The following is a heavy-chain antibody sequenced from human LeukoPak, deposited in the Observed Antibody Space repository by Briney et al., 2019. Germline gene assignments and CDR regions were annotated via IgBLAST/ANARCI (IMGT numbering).Heavy chain of an antibody. CDR3: AREAGRVGSYFPYYFGY. J-gene: IGHJ4*02. Sequence: GGSLRLSCAASGFTFSSYEMNWVRQAPGKGLEWVSYIGNSGSTIYYADSVKGRFTISRDNAKNSLYLQMNSLRAEDTAVYYCAREAGRVGSYFPYYFGYWGQGTLVTVSS. V-gene: IGHV3-48*03. CDR1: GFTFSSYE. D-gene: IGHD3-10*01. CDR2: IGNSGSTI.